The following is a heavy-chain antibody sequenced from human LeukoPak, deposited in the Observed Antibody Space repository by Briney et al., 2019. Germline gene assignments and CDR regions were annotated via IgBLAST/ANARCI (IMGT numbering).Heavy chain of an antibody. CDR3: ARGPITMVRGVISRGYYFDY. CDR1: GGTFSSYA. V-gene: IGHV1-2*02. CDR2: INPNSGGT. J-gene: IGHJ4*02. D-gene: IGHD3-10*01. Sequence: ASVKVSCKASGGTFSSYAISWVRQAPGQGLEWMGWINPNSGGTNYAQKFQGRVTMTRDTSISTAYMELSRLRSDDTAVYYCARGPITMVRGVISRGYYFDYWGQGTLVTVSS.